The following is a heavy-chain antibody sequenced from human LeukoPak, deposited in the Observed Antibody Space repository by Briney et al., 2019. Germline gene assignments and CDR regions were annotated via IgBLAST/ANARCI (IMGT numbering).Heavy chain of an antibody. J-gene: IGHJ2*01. V-gene: IGHV4-38-2*01. CDR3: ARPKYGDAAYFAL. Sequence: SETLSLTCAVSGYSISSGYYWGWIRQPPGKGLEWIGSIHHSGNTYYNPSLKSRVTISVDTSKNQFFLKVTSVTAADAAVYYCARPKYGDAAYFALWGRGALVTVSS. CDR2: IHHSGNT. D-gene: IGHD4-17*01. CDR1: GYSISSGYY.